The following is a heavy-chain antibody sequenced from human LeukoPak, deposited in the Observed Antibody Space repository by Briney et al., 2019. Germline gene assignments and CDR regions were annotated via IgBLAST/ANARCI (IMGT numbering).Heavy chain of an antibody. CDR3: ARHEPLLSFIRGVMNPYNWFDS. J-gene: IGHJ5*01. CDR1: GGSITSSSYY. CDR2: IYYSGST. V-gene: IGHV4-39*01. Sequence: SETLSLTCTVSGGSITSSSYYWAWIRQSPEKGLEWIGSIYYSGSTDYNPSLKSRVTISVDTSKNQFSLKLNSVTAADTAVFYCARHEPLLSFIRGVMNPYNWFDSWGQGTPVIVSS. D-gene: IGHD3-10*01.